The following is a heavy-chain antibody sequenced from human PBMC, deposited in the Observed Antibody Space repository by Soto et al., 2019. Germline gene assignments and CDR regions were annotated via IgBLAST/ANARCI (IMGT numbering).Heavy chain of an antibody. J-gene: IGHJ4*02. CDR1: GYTLTELS. CDR2: SDPEDGET. CDR3: ATGYSSGWYIVY. Sequence: ASVKVSCKVSGYTLTELSMHWVRQAPGKGLEWMGGSDPEDGETIYAQKFQGRVTMTEDTSTDTAYMELSSLRSEDTAVYYCATGYSSGWYIVYWGQGTLVTVSS. D-gene: IGHD6-19*01. V-gene: IGHV1-24*01.